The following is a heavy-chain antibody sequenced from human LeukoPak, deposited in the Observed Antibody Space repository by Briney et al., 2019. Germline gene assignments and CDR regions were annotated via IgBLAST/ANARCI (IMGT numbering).Heavy chain of an antibody. CDR1: GFTFSSYS. Sequence: GGSLRLSCAASGFTFSSYSMNWVRQAPGKGLEWVSYISSSSSTIYYADSVKGRFTISRDNAKNSLYLQMNSLRAEDTAVYYCARDPPWSGYDSXGQGTLVTVSS. D-gene: IGHD5-12*01. V-gene: IGHV3-48*01. CDR3: ARDPPWSGYDS. J-gene: IGHJ5*02. CDR2: ISSSSSTI.